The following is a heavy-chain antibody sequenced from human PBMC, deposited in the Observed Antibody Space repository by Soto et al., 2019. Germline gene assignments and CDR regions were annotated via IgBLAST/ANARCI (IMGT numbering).Heavy chain of an antibody. Sequence: QVQLVESGGGVAQPGRSLRLSCAASGFTFSNYAIHWVRQAPGKGLEWVAVISYDGNNKYYADSVKGRFTISRDNSKNTLYLQMNSLRAEDTAVYYCVREDTGSFDYWGQGTLVTVSS. CDR3: VREDTGSFDY. CDR2: ISYDGNNK. V-gene: IGHV3-30-3*01. D-gene: IGHD2-8*02. CDR1: GFTFSNYA. J-gene: IGHJ4*02.